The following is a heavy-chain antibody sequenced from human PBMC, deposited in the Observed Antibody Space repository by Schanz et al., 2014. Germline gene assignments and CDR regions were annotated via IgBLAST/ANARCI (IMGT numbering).Heavy chain of an antibody. CDR3: AKGMGYCSGGTCYDCCYYGLDV. D-gene: IGHD2-15*01. CDR1: GFTFSSYA. V-gene: IGHV3-21*04. CDR2: IRSRSSYI. J-gene: IGHJ6*02. Sequence: EVQLLESGGGLVQPGGSLRLSCAASGFTFSSYAMSWVRQAPGKGLEWVSTIRSRSSYIYYAYSVKGRFTISRDNANNSQYLQMNSLKAENTAVSYCAKGMGYCSGGTCYDCCYYGLDVWGRGTTVTVSS.